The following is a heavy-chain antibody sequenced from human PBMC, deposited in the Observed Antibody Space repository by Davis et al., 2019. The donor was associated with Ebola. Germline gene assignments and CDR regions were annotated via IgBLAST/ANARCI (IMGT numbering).Heavy chain of an antibody. J-gene: IGHJ4*02. CDR1: GFTFSSYS. Sequence: PGGSLRLSCAASGFTFSSYSMNWVRQAPGKGLEWVSSISSSSSYIYYADSVKGRFTISRDNAKNSLYLQMNSLRAEDTAMYYCARDPHLGSWYLPGDFDYWGQGALVTVSS. D-gene: IGHD6-13*01. CDR2: ISSSSSYI. CDR3: ARDPHLGSWYLPGDFDY. V-gene: IGHV3-21*01.